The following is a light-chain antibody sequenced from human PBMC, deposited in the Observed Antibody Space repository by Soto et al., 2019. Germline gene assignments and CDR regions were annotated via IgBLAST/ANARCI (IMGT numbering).Light chain of an antibody. CDR2: EVS. J-gene: IGLJ3*02. CDR3: SSYTSSNTL. Sequence: QSALTQPASVSGSPGQSITISCTGTSSDFGGYNYVSWYQQHPGKAPKLMIYEVSNRPSGVSNRFYGSKSGNTASLTISGLQAEDEADYYCSSYTSSNTLFGGGTQLTVL. V-gene: IGLV2-14*01. CDR1: SSDFGGYNY.